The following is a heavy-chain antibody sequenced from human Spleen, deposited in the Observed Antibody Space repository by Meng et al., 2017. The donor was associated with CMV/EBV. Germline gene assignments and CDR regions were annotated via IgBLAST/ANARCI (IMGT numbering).Heavy chain of an antibody. D-gene: IGHD2-2*01. Sequence: GESLKISCVVSGLTFRSYWMTWVRQAPGKGLEWVANIKQDGSEKYYVDSVKGRFTISRDNAKNSLYLQMNSLRAEDTAVYYCARDYCSSTSCFPPWFDPWGQGTLVTVSS. CDR2: IKQDGSEK. CDR3: ARDYCSSTSCFPPWFDP. J-gene: IGHJ5*02. CDR1: GLTFRSYW. V-gene: IGHV3-7*01.